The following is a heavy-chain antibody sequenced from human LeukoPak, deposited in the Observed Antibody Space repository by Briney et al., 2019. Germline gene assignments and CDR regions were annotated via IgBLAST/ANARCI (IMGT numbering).Heavy chain of an antibody. D-gene: IGHD3-10*01. CDR2: INPNSGGA. Sequence: ASVKVSCKASGYTFTGSYMHWVRQAPGQGLEWMGWINPNSGGANYAQKFQGWVTMTRDTSISTAYMELSRLRSDDTAVYYCARGNTMVRGVFDYWGQGTLVTVSS. CDR1: GYTFTGSY. CDR3: ARGNTMVRGVFDY. J-gene: IGHJ4*02. V-gene: IGHV1-2*04.